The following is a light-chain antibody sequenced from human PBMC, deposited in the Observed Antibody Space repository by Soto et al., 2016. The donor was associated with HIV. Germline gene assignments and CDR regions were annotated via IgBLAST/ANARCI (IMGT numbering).Light chain of an antibody. CDR2: QDT. J-gene: IGLJ1*01. CDR1: KLGHKY. V-gene: IGLV3-1*01. CDR3: QAWDSSTTLYV. Sequence: SYELTQPPSVSVSPGQTASITCSGDKLGHKYACWYQQKPGQSPVLVIYQDTKRSSGIPERFSGSNSGDTATLTISGTQAIDEADYYCQAWDSSTTLYVFGTGTKVTVL.